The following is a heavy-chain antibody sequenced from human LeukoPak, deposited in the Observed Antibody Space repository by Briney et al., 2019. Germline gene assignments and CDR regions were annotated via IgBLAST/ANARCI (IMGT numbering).Heavy chain of an antibody. J-gene: IGHJ4*02. Sequence: SETLSLTCTVSGDAISSGHYYWGWVRQTPGKGLEWIASIYYSGTTYYNPSLESRVTISVDASKNQFSLKMSSVTAADTAIYYCARASRPPAPFDSWGQGTLVTVS. CDR3: ARASRPPAPFDS. V-gene: IGHV4-39*01. CDR1: GDAISSGHYY. CDR2: IYYSGTT.